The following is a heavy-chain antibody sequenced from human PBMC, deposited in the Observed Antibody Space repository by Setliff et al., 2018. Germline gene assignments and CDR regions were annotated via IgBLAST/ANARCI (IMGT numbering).Heavy chain of an antibody. CDR1: GFTFSDYS. CDR2: ISSSSSTI. V-gene: IGHV3-48*01. CDR3: ARSYNFWSGPALDV. Sequence: GGSLRLSCAASGFTFSDYSMNWVRQAPGKGLEWVSDISSSSSTIYYADSVKGRFTISRDNAQNSLYPQMNSLRAEDTAVYYCARSYNFWSGPALDVWGKGTTVTVSS. D-gene: IGHD3-3*01. J-gene: IGHJ6*04.